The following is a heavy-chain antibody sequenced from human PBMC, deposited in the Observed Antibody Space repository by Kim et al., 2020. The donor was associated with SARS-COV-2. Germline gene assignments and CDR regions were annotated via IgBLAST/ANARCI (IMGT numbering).Heavy chain of an antibody. CDR3: AKVRTTEEYYYYYGMDV. V-gene: IGHV3-23*01. CDR1: GLTFSSYA. D-gene: IGHD4-4*01. J-gene: IGHJ6*02. CDR2: ISGSGGST. Sequence: GGSLRLSCAVSGLTFSSYAMSWVRQAPGKGLEWVSAISGSGGSTYYADSVKGRFTISRDNSKNTLYLQMNSLRAEDTAVYYCAKVRTTEEYYYYYGMDVWGQGTTVTVSS.